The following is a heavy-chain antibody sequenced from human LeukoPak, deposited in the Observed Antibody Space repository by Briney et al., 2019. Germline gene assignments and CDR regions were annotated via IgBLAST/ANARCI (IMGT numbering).Heavy chain of an antibody. V-gene: IGHV3-23*01. D-gene: IGHD6-25*01. J-gene: IGHJ4*02. CDR2: ISGSGGST. CDR1: GFTFSSYA. CDR3: ARGAARNFDY. Sequence: WGVLRLSCAASGFTFSSYAMSWVRQAPGKGLEWVSAISGSGGSTYYADSVKGRFTISRDNSKNTLYLQMNSLRAEDTAVYYCARGAARNFDYWGQGTLVTVSS.